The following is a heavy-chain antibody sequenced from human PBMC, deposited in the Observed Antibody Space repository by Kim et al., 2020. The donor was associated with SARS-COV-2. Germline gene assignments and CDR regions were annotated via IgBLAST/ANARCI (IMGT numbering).Heavy chain of an antibody. CDR1: GFTFSSYV. Sequence: GGSLRLSCAASGFTFSSYVMTWVRQAPGKGLEWVSVISASGDRTYNADSVKGRFTISRDNSKNTLYMQMNSLRAEDTALYYCAKAIIVSSGFYSYFDNWGQGTLVTVSS. CDR2: ISASGDRT. D-gene: IGHD3-22*01. CDR3: AKAIIVSSGFYSYFDN. V-gene: IGHV3-23*01. J-gene: IGHJ4*02.